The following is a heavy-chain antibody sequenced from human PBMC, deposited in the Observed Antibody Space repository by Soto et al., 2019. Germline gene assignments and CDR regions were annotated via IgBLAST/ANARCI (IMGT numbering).Heavy chain of an antibody. J-gene: IGHJ4*02. CDR1: GDSISSSNYY. CDR2: VYYSGST. V-gene: IGHV4-39*01. D-gene: IGHD3-22*01. Sequence: SETLSLTCTVSGDSISSSNYYWGWVRQPPGKGLEWIGSVYYSGSTYYSASLKSRVSISVDTSRSQFSLSLTSVTAADTAVYYCARAYYDSSGYSFDYWGRGTLVTVSS. CDR3: ARAYYDSSGYSFDY.